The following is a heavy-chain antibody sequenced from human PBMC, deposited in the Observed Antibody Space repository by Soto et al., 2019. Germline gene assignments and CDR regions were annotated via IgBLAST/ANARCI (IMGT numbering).Heavy chain of an antibody. CDR2: ITGSGGGT. V-gene: IGHV3-23*01. D-gene: IGHD6-13*01. Sequence: EVQLLESGGGLVQPGGSLRRSCAASGFTFSNYAMTWVRQAPGKGLEWVSVITGSGGGTYFVDSVKGRFTISRDNSKNPVYLQMNSLRAEDTAVYYCANRPLTAAGFDYWGQGTLVTVSS. J-gene: IGHJ4*02. CDR1: GFTFSNYA. CDR3: ANRPLTAAGFDY.